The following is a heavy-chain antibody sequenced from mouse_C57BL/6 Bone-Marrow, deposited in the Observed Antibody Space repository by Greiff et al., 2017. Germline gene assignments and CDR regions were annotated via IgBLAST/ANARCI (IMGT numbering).Heavy chain of an antibody. CDR1: GYTFTSYW. CDR3: ARRLWYYSMDY. J-gene: IGHJ4*01. D-gene: IGHD1-1*02. CDR2: IYPGNGST. Sequence: QVQLQQSGTELVRPGASVKMSCKASGYTFTSYWMHWVKQRPGQGLEWIGAIYPGNGSTSYNEKFKGKAKLTVDTSASTAYMQLSSLTYEDSAVYYCARRLWYYSMDYWGQGTSVTVSS. V-gene: IGHV1-55*01.